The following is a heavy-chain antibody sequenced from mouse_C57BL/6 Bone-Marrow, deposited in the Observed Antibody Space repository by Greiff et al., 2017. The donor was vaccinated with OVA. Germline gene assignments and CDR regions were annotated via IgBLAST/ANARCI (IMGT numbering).Heavy chain of an antibody. V-gene: IGHV5-17*01. J-gene: IGHJ1*03. CDR2: ISSGSSTI. D-gene: IGHD2-3*01. CDR1: GFTFSDYG. Sequence: EVKVVESGGGLVKPGGSLKLSCAASGFTFSDYGMHWVRQAPEKGLEWVAYISSGSSTIYSADTVKGRFTISRDNAKNTLFLQMTSLRSEDTAMYYCARKAYDGYWYFDVWGTGTTVTVSS. CDR3: ARKAYDGYWYFDV.